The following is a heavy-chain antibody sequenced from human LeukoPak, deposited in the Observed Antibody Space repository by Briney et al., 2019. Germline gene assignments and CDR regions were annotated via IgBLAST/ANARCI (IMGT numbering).Heavy chain of an antibody. Sequence: GGSLRLSCAASKFTFSNYAMHWVRQAPGKGLEWVAVLSHDGSNKYYADSVKGRFTISRDNSKNTLYLQMNSLRAEDTAVYYCARSLTYYDFWSGYYIGGGYYYYGMDVWGQGTTVTVSS. J-gene: IGHJ6*02. CDR1: KFTFSNYA. CDR3: ARSLTYYDFWSGYYIGGGYYYYGMDV. CDR2: LSHDGSNK. V-gene: IGHV3-30-3*01. D-gene: IGHD3-3*01.